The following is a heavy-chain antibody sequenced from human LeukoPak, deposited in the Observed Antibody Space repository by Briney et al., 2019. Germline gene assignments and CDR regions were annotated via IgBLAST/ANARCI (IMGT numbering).Heavy chain of an antibody. V-gene: IGHV3-23*01. CDR2: ISGSDYGT. Sequence: SGGSLRLSCAASGFTFSTYAMSWVRQIPGKGLEWASAISGSDYGTYYADSVKGRFTISRDNSRNTLYLQMNTLRAEDTAVYFCAKSPVSSCRGSFCYPFDYWGQGNLVTVSS. CDR3: AKSPVSSCRGSFCYPFDY. D-gene: IGHD2-15*01. J-gene: IGHJ4*02. CDR1: GFTFSTYA.